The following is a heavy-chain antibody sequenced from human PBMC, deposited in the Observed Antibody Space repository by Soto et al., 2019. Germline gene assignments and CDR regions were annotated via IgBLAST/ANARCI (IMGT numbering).Heavy chain of an antibody. J-gene: IGHJ4*02. CDR2: IYYSGST. D-gene: IGHD3-10*01. CDR3: AATYGSGSYADY. CDR1: GGSISSYY. V-gene: IGHV4-59*01. Sequence: SETLSLTCTVSGGSISSYYWSWIRQPPGEGLEWIGYIYYSGSTNYNPSLKSRVTISVDTSKNQFSLKLSSVTAADTAVYYCAATYGSGSYADYWGQGTLVTVSS.